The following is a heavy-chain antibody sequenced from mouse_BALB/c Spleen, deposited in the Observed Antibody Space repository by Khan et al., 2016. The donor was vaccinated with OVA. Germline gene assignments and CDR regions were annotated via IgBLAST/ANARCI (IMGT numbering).Heavy chain of an antibody. CDR2: IWSGGVT. Sequence: QVRLQQSGPGLVQPSQSLSITCTVSGFSLSSYGVHWVRQSPGKGLEWLGVIWSGGVTDYNAAFISRLSISKDNSKSQAFLKMNSLQANDTAIYDCVRNYDYDEGLTYWGQGTLVTVSA. J-gene: IGHJ3*01. D-gene: IGHD2-4*01. V-gene: IGHV2-2*02. CDR3: VRNYDYDEGLTY. CDR1: GFSLSSYG.